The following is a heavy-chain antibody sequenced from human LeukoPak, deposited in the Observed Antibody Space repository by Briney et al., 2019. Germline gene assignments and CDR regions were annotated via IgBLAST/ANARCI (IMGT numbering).Heavy chain of an antibody. J-gene: IGHJ3*02. Sequence: GESLNISCTGSGYSSTSYWIGWVRQMPGKGLEWMGIIYPGGSDTRYGPSFQGQVTTSADKSIRTAYLLWSSLTDADTALYCCARRTTFSRWYALDIWGEGTMVTVSS. V-gene: IGHV5-51*01. CDR3: ARRTTFSRWYALDI. CDR1: GYSSTSYW. CDR2: IYPGGSDT. D-gene: IGHD6-13*01.